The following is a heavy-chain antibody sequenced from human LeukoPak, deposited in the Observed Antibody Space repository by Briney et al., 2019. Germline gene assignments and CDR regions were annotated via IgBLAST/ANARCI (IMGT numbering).Heavy chain of an antibody. D-gene: IGHD6-25*01. CDR2: TYPDDSDS. V-gene: IGHV5-51*01. Sequence: GESLKISCKASGYSFTTYWIGWVRQMPGKGLEWMGNTYPDDSDSRYSPSFQGQVTISADRSINTAYLQWSSLKASDTAIYYCARSGSGSGRYEDYWGQGTLVTVSS. J-gene: IGHJ4*02. CDR1: GYSFTTYW. CDR3: ARSGSGSGRYEDY.